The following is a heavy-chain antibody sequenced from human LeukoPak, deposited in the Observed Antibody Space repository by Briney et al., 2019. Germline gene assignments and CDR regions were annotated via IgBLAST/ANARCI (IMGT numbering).Heavy chain of an antibody. CDR3: ARHPYGGNSDFDY. D-gene: IGHD4-23*01. CDR1: GGSISSYY. J-gene: IGHJ4*02. V-gene: IGHV4-59*08. CDR2: IYYSGST. Sequence: SETLSLTCTVSGGSISSYYWSWIRQPSGKGLEWIGYIYYSGSTKYNPSLKSRVTISVDTSQNQFSLRLSSVTAADTAVYYCARHPYGGNSDFDYWGQGTLVTVSS.